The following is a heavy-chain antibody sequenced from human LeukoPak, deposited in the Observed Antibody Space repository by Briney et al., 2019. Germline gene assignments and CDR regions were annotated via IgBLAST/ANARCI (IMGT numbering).Heavy chain of an antibody. CDR2: IYYSGST. J-gene: IGHJ4*02. CDR3: ARDSIVARAPHAPY. CDR1: GGSISSSSYY. D-gene: IGHD3-22*01. V-gene: IGHV4-39*07. Sequence: SETLSLTCTVSGGSISSSSYYWGWIRQPPGKGLEWIGSIYYSGSTYYNPSLKSRVTISVDTSKNQFSLKLSSVTAADTAVYYCARDSIVARAPHAPYWGQGTLVTVSS.